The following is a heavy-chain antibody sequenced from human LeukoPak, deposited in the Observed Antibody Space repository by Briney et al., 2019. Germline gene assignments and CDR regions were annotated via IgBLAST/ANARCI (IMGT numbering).Heavy chain of an antibody. V-gene: IGHV1-69*06. CDR3: ARGYYYDSSGYYTPYNWFDP. J-gene: IGHJ5*02. CDR2: IIPIFGTA. Sequence: SVKVSCKASGGTFSSYAISWVRQAPGQGLEWMGGIIPIFGTANYAQKFQGRVTITADKSTSTAYMELSSLRFEDTAVYYCARGYYYDSSGYYTPYNWFDPWGQGTPVTVSS. D-gene: IGHD3-22*01. CDR1: GGTFSSYA.